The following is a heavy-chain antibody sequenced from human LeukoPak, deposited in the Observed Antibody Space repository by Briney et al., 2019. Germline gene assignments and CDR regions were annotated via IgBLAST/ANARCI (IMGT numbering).Heavy chain of an antibody. Sequence: GGSLRLSCAASGFTFSNYAMSWVRQAPGKGLEWVSVISGSGGSTYYADSVKGRFTISRDNSKNTLYLQMNSLRAEDTAVYYCAKDQEYSSSWLLDYWGQGTLVTVFS. CDR3: AKDQEYSSSWLLDY. J-gene: IGHJ4*02. CDR1: GFTFSNYA. CDR2: ISGSGGST. V-gene: IGHV3-23*01. D-gene: IGHD6-13*01.